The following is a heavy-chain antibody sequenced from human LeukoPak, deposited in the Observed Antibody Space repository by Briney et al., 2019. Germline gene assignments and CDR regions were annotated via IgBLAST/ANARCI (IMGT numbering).Heavy chain of an antibody. Sequence: PGGSLRLSCAASGLTFSSYGMHWVRQAPGKGLEWVTFIQYDGNNKYYADSVKGRFTIFRDNSKNTLYLQMNSLRPEDTAVYYCAKGPTSYYYYYMDVWGKGTTVTVSS. CDR1: GLTFSSYG. J-gene: IGHJ6*03. V-gene: IGHV3-30*02. CDR3: AKGPTSYYYYYMDV. CDR2: IQYDGNNK. D-gene: IGHD2-2*01.